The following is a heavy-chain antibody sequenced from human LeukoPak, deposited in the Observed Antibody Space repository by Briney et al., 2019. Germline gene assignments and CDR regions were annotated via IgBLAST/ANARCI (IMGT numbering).Heavy chain of an antibody. CDR2: ISYDGSNK. Sequence: GGSLRLSCAASGFTFSSYGMHWVRQAPGKGLEWVAVISYDGSNKYYADSVKGRFTIYRDNSKNTLYLQMNSLRAEDTAVYYCAKDGILSGLGSGSYVRYGMDVWGQGTTVTVSS. CDR3: AKDGILSGLGSGSYVRYGMDV. CDR1: GFTFSSYG. D-gene: IGHD3-10*01. J-gene: IGHJ6*02. V-gene: IGHV3-30*18.